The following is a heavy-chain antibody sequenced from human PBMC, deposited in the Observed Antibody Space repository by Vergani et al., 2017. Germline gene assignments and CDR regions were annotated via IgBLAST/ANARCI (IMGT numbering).Heavy chain of an antibody. D-gene: IGHD3-9*01. Sequence: QVQLQESGPGLVKPPGTLSLTCAVFGDSVSSGKWWSWVRQPPGKGLEWIGEIHHSGSTNYNPSLKSRVTISIDKSKNQFSLKLTSVTAADTAFYYCARTESFILRYFHWALWGQGTLVTVSS. CDR3: ARTESFILRYFHWAL. CDR2: IHHSGST. CDR1: GDSVSSGKW. J-gene: IGHJ4*02. V-gene: IGHV4-4*03.